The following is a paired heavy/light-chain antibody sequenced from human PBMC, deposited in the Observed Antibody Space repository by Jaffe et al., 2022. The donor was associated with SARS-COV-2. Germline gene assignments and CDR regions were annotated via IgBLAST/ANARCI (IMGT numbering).Light chain of an antibody. CDR1: QSVLYSSNNKNY. J-gene: IGKJ1*01. V-gene: IGKV4-1*01. CDR2: WAS. Sequence: DIVMTQSPDSLAVSLGERATINCKSSQSVLYSSNNKNYLAWYQQKPGQPPQLLTYWASTRESGVPDRFSGSGSGTDFTLTISSLQAEDVAVYYCQQYYSAPPTFGQGTKVAIK. CDR3: QQYYSAPPT.
Heavy chain of an antibody. V-gene: IGHV3-48*02. CDR3: ARDGWGKSRTYYFDY. Sequence: EVQLVESGGRLVQPGGSLRLSCAASGFTFNNYDMNWVRQAPGKGLEWISYISTTSSAIKYAASVKGRFTISRDNAKSSLYLQMNGVRDEDTAVYYCARDGWGKSRTYYFDYWGQGILVTVSS. CDR1: GFTFNNYD. CDR2: ISTTSSAI. J-gene: IGHJ4*02. D-gene: IGHD3-10*01.